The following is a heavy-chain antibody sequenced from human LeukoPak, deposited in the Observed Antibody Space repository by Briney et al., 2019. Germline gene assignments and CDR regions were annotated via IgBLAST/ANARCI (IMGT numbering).Heavy chain of an antibody. V-gene: IGHV4-31*03. J-gene: IGHJ4*02. D-gene: IGHD2-8*01. Sequence: SETLSLTCTVSGGSISSGGYYWSWIRQHPGKGLEWIGYIYYSGSTYYNPSLKSRVTISVDTSKNQFSLKLSSVTAADTAVYYCARVERDCTNGVCYGDYYFDYWGQGTLVTVSS. CDR2: IYYSGST. CDR1: GGSISSGGYY. CDR3: ARVERDCTNGVCYGDYYFDY.